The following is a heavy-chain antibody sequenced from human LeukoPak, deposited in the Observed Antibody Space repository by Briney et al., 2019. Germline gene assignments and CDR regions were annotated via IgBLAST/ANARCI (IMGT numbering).Heavy chain of an antibody. Sequence: PGGSLRLSCADSGFTFSTYAMSWVRQAPGKGLDWVAGFSGSGVTTYYADSVRGRFTISRDNSKSTLYLQMNSLRADDTAVYYCAKEMYGWYFDFWGRGTLVTVSS. CDR1: GFTFSTYA. CDR3: AKEMYGWYFDF. D-gene: IGHD2-8*01. V-gene: IGHV3-23*01. CDR2: FSGSGVTT. J-gene: IGHJ2*01.